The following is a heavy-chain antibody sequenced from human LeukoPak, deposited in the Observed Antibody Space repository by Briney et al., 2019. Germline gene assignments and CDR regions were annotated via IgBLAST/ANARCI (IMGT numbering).Heavy chain of an antibody. CDR3: ARAPHYRYNWFDP. CDR2: ISSGSGTT. D-gene: IGHD4-11*01. Sequence: PGGSLRLSCAASGFIFSSYSMNWVRQTPGKGLEWISYISSGSGTTYYGDSVQGRFITSRDNAKNSLHLQMNSLRAEDTAVYYCARAPHYRYNWFDPWGQGTLVTVSS. CDR1: GFIFSSYS. V-gene: IGHV3-48*01. J-gene: IGHJ5*02.